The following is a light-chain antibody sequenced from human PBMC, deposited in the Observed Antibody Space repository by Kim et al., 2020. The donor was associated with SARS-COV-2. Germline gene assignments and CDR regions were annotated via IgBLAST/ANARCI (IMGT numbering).Light chain of an antibody. CDR2: GAS. V-gene: IGKV3-15*01. Sequence: GERATLFCRASQSVSSNLAWYQQKPGQAPRLLIYGASTRATGIPARFSGSGSGTEFTLTISSLQSEDFAVYYCQQYNNWPPITFGQGTRLEIK. CDR1: QSVSSN. CDR3: QQYNNWPPIT. J-gene: IGKJ5*01.